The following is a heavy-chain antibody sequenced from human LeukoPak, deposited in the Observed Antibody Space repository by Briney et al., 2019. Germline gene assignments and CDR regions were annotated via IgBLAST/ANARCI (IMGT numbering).Heavy chain of an antibody. CDR3: EGYYGPTGYYYMDV. CDR2: ISTSGST. Sequence: SQTLSLTCTVSGGSISSGRYYWSWIRQPAGTRLEWIGRISTSGSTNSNPSLKSRVTISVDTSKNQFSLKLSSVTAADTAVYYCEGYYGPTGYYYMDVWGKGTTVTVSS. CDR1: GGSISSGRYY. D-gene: IGHD3-10*01. V-gene: IGHV4-61*02. J-gene: IGHJ6*03.